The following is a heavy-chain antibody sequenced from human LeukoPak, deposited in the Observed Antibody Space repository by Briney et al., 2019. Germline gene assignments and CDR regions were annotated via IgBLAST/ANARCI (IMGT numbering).Heavy chain of an antibody. CDR2: ISYDGSNK. CDR1: GFTFSSYG. D-gene: IGHD3-9*01. J-gene: IGHJ4*02. CDR3: AKDSAYYWFDY. Sequence: GGSLRLSCAASGFTFSSYGMHWVRQAPGKGLEWVAVISYDGSNKYYADSVKGRFTISRDSAKNSLYLQMNNLRDEDTAVYYCAKDSAYYWFDYWGQGTLVTVSS. V-gene: IGHV3-30*18.